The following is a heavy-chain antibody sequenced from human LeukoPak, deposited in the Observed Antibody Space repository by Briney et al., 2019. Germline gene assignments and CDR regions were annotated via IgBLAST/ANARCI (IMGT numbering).Heavy chain of an antibody. CDR3: ARPYYYDSRIDP. V-gene: IGHV4-30-4*01. D-gene: IGHD3-22*01. CDR2: MYYSGST. CDR1: GGSISRGDYY. Sequence: PSETLSLTCTVSGGSISRGDYYWSWLRQPPGKGLEWIAYMYYSGSTYYNPSLKSRVTMSADTSKNQLSLKLSSVTAADTAVYYCARPYYYDSRIDPWGQGILVTVSS. J-gene: IGHJ5*02.